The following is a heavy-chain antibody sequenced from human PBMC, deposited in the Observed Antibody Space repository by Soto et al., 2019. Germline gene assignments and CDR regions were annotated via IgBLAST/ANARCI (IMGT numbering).Heavy chain of an antibody. D-gene: IGHD2-2*01. CDR3: AKARCSTTDCYVPDY. Sequence: GGSLRLSCAASGFSFRTYTMSWVRQAPGKGLKWLSVITASGATPSYAASVQGRFVISRDNAMNTLYLHMNSLRAEDTAIYYCAKARCSTTDCYVPDYWGRGTLVTVSS. V-gene: IGHV3-23*01. CDR1: GFSFRTYT. CDR2: ITASGATP. J-gene: IGHJ4*02.